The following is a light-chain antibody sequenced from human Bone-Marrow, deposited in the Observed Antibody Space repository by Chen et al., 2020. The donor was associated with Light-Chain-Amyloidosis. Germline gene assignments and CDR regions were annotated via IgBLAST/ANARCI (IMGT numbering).Light chain of an antibody. J-gene: IGLJ2*01. Sequence: SYELTHPLSVSVSPGQMARITCSGDALPTKYAYWYQQKPGQAPVLVIHRDTERPSGISERFTGSSSGTTATLTISGVQAEDGADYHCQSADSSGTYEVIFGGGTKLTVL. CDR3: QSADSSGTYEVI. CDR1: ALPTKY. CDR2: RDT. V-gene: IGLV3-25*03.